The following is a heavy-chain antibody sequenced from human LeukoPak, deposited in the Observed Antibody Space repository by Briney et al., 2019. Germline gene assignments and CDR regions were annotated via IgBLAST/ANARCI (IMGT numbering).Heavy chain of an antibody. V-gene: IGHV4-34*01. CDR3: ARVSVGCSSTSCYTEYFDY. CDR2: INHSGST. J-gene: IGHJ4*02. D-gene: IGHD2-2*02. Sequence: SETLSLTCAVYGGSFSGYYWSWIRQPPGKGLEWIGEINHSGSTNYNPSLKSRVTISVDTSKNQFSLKLSSVTAADTAVYYCARVSVGCSSTSCYTEYFDYWGQGTLVTVSS. CDR1: GGSFSGYY.